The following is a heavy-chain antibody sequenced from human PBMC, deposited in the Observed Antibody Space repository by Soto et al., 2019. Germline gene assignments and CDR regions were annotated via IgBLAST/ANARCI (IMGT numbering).Heavy chain of an antibody. V-gene: IGHV3-23*01. J-gene: IGHJ6*02. CDR1: GLTFSNHV. CDR3: ARDMYSDV. CDR2: ISGSGGST. Sequence: SVGSLRLSCAASGLTFSNHVMTWVRQAPGKGLEWVSGISGSGGSTYYADSVKGRFTISRDNSQNTLSLQMSSLRAEDTAVYYCARDMYSDVWGQGTTVTVSS. D-gene: IGHD6-13*01.